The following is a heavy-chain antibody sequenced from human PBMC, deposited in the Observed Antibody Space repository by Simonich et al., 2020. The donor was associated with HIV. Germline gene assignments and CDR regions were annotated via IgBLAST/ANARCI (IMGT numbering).Heavy chain of an antibody. D-gene: IGHD5-12*01. V-gene: IGHV4-34*01. CDR3: ARRGGYAFDY. J-gene: IGHJ4*02. CDR1: GGSFSGYY. Sequence: QVHLQQWGAGLLKPSETLSLTCAVYGGSFSGYYWNWIRQPPGKGLEWFGEINHSGSTAYNSSLKGRVTISVDTSKNQFSLKLSAVTAADTAMYYCARRGGYAFDYWGQGTLVTVSS. CDR2: INHSGST.